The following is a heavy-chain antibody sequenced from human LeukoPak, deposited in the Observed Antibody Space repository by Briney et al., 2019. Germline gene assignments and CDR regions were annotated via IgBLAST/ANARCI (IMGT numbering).Heavy chain of an antibody. Sequence: GGSLRLSCAASGFTFDDYAMHWVRQAPGKGLEWVSGISWNSGSIGYADSVKGRFTISRDNAKNSLYLQMNSLRAEDTAVYYCARDPPAARYYDSSGYYFGYWGQGTLVTVSS. V-gene: IGHV3-9*01. CDR3: ARDPPAARYYDSSGYYFGY. CDR2: ISWNSGSI. CDR1: GFTFDDYA. D-gene: IGHD3-22*01. J-gene: IGHJ4*02.